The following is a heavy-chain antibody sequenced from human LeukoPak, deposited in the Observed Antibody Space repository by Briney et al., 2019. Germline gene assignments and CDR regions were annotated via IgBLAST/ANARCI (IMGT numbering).Heavy chain of an antibody. CDR1: GRSLRGYY. D-gene: IGHD2-15*01. CDR2: INNSGST. J-gene: IGHJ6*03. CDR3: ASVSSSYCMDV. Sequence: SETLSLTCAVSGYGRSLRGYYWSWIRQAPGKGLEYIGEINNSGSTHYNPSLKSRVTISMDTSKNEISLEVTSVTAADTAVYYCASVSSSYCMDVWGKGTTAIVSS. V-gene: IGHV4-34*01.